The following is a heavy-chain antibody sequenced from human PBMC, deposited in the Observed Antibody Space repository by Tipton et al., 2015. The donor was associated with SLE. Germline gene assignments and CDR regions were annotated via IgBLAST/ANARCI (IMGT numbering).Heavy chain of an antibody. Sequence: TLSLTCTVSGASISSGSYYWSWIRQPAGKGLEWIGYIYYSGSTNYNPSLKSRVTISVDTSKNHFSLKLISVTAADTAVYYCAREFLNPVTTVHYYFDLWGRGTLVTVSS. J-gene: IGHJ2*01. D-gene: IGHD4-11*01. CDR2: IYYSGST. CDR1: GASISSGSYY. CDR3: AREFLNPVTTVHYYFDL. V-gene: IGHV4-61*10.